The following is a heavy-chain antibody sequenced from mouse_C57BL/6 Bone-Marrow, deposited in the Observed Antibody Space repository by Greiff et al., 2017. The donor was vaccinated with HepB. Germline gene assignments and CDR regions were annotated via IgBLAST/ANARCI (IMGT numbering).Heavy chain of an antibody. CDR1: GYTFTDYY. Sequence: VQLQESGAELVRPGASVKLSCKASGYTFTDYYINWVKQRPGQGLEWIARIYPGSGNTYYNEKFKGKATLTAEKSSSTAYMQLSSLTSEDSAVYFCARSLDYWGQGTTLTVSS. J-gene: IGHJ2*01. CDR3: ARSLDY. CDR2: IYPGSGNT. V-gene: IGHV1-76*01.